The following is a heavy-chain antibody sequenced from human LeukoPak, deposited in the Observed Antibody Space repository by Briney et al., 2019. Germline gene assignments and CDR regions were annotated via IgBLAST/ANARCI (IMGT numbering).Heavy chain of an antibody. D-gene: IGHD6-19*01. V-gene: IGHV3-23*01. J-gene: IGHJ5*02. Sequence: GGSLRLSCAAPAFTFSSYARNSVRQAPGKGLEWVSGISGSGGSTYYADSVKGRFTISRDNSKNTLYLQMNSLRAEDTAVYYCAKASSSVWYQYNWFDPWGQGTLVTVSS. CDR3: AKASSSVWYQYNWFDP. CDR1: AFTFSSYA. CDR2: ISGSGGST.